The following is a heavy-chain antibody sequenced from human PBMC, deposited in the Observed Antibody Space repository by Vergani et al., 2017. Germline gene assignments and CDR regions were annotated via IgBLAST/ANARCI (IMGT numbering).Heavy chain of an antibody. CDR1: GFTFSSYS. CDR3: ARPSAPGDYDALDI. D-gene: IGHD4-17*01. Sequence: DVQLVESGGDLVQPGGSLRLSCAASGFTFSSYSMNWVRQAPGKGLEWISYIRTTSDTIYYADSVRGRFTISRDNAKNSLYLQMNSLRAEDTAVYHCARPSAPGDYDALDIWGQGTMVTVSS. V-gene: IGHV3-48*04. CDR2: IRTTSDTI. J-gene: IGHJ3*02.